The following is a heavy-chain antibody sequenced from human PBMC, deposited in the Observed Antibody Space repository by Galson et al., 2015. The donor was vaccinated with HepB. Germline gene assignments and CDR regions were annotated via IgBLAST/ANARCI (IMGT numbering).Heavy chain of an antibody. V-gene: IGHV3-33*08. J-gene: IGHJ1*01. CDR3: ARDQTQKASDYGDYSIQH. CDR2: IWYDGSNK. Sequence: SLRLSCAASGFTFSSYGMHWVRQAPGKGLEWVAVIWYDGSNKYYADSVKGRFTISRDNSKNTLYLQMNSLRAEDTAVYYCARDQTQKASDYGDYSIQHWGQGTLVTVSS. D-gene: IGHD4-17*01. CDR1: GFTFSSYG.